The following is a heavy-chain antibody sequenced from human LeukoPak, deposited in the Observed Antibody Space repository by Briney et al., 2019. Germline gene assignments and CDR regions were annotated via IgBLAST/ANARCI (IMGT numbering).Heavy chain of an antibody. CDR2: TSYDGSNK. CDR3: ARGTPSSSGWLYYGMDV. V-gene: IGHV3-30-3*01. J-gene: IGHJ6*02. CDR1: GFTSSSYA. D-gene: IGHD6-19*01. Sequence: PGGSLRLSCAASGFTSSSYAMHWVRQAPGKGLEWVAVTSYDGSNKYYADSVKGRFTISRDNSKNTLYLQMNSLRAEDTAVYYCARGTPSSSGWLYYGMDVWGQGTTVTVSS.